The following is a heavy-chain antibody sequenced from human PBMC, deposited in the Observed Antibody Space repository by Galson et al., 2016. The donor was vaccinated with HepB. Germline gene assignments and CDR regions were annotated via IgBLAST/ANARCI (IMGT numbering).Heavy chain of an antibody. CDR3: TREANDAFDI. D-gene: IGHD1-1*01. V-gene: IGHV3-30-3*01. CDR2: SFHDEDYT. CDR1: GFTLSKYH. J-gene: IGHJ6*04. Sequence: SLRLSCAASGFTLSKYHMHWVRQAPGKGLEWVALSFHDEDYTYYPDSVKGRFTISRDNTKGTVYLHMNSLRDEDTAVYYCTREANDAFDIWGKGTTVTVSS.